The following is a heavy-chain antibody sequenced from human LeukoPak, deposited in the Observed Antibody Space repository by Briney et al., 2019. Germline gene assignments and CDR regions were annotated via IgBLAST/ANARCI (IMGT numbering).Heavy chain of an antibody. V-gene: IGHV4-31*03. D-gene: IGHD1-26*01. J-gene: IGHJ4*02. CDR1: GGSITSGGYY. Sequence: SQTLSLTCSVSGGSITSGGYYWSWVRQHPGRGLEWIGYIDYSGGNLYNPSLKRRVSISVDTSENQFSLKLSSVTAADTAVYFCARVEVGATIDYWGQGTLVTVSS. CDR3: ARVEVGATIDY. CDR2: IDYSGGN.